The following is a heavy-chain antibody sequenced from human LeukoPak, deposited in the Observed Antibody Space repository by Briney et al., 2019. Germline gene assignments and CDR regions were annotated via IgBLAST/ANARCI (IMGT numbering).Heavy chain of an antibody. CDR1: GFTFSSHS. Sequence: GGSLRLSCAASGFTFSSHSMNWVRQAPGKGLEWVSYISSSRSTIYCADSVKGRFTISRDNAKNSLYLQMNSLRAEDTAVYYCARGAYYYEDWGLGTLVTVSS. V-gene: IGHV3-48*01. D-gene: IGHD3-22*01. J-gene: IGHJ4*02. CDR2: ISSSRSTI. CDR3: ARGAYYYED.